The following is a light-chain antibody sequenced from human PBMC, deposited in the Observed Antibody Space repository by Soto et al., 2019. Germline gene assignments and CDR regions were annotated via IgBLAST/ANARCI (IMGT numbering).Light chain of an antibody. Sequence: EVVLTQSPGTVSFSPGEGATLSCRASQSFSNRYFAWYQQKPGQAPRLLIYGASTRATGIPARFSGSGSGTEFTLTISSLQSEDFAVYYCQQYNNWWTFGQGTKVDI. CDR1: QSFSNRY. J-gene: IGKJ1*01. V-gene: IGKV3-15*01. CDR3: QQYNNWWT. CDR2: GAS.